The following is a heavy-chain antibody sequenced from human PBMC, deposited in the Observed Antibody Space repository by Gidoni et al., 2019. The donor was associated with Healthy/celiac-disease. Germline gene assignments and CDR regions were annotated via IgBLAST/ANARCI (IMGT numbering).Heavy chain of an antibody. CDR2: FIAIFATP. J-gene: IGHJ5*02. V-gene: IGHV1-69*01. CDR1: GGTFSSYA. Sequence: QVQLVQSGAEVKMPGSSVKVSCKASGGTFSSYAISWVRQSPGQGLEWMGEFIAIFATPNYAQKFQGRVTITADESTSTAYMELSSLRSDDTAVYYCARDAAYYYDRVGFDPWGQGTLVTVSS. D-gene: IGHD3-22*01. CDR3: ARDAAYYYDRVGFDP.